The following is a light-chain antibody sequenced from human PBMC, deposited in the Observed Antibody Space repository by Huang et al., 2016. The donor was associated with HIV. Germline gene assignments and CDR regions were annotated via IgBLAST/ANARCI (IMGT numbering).Light chain of an antibody. V-gene: IGKV2-28*01. CDR3: MQALQTPYT. CDR1: QSLLQSNGYNY. Sequence: DIVMAQSPLSLSVTPGEPASISCRSSQSLLQSNGYNYLDWYLQKPGQSPQLLIYWAANRASGVPDRFSGSGSGIDFTLRISRVEAEDIGVYFCMQALQTPYTFGQGTKLEIK. J-gene: IGKJ2*01. CDR2: WAA.